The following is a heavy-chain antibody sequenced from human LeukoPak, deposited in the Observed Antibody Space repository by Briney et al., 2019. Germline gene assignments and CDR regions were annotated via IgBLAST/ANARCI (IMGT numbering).Heavy chain of an antibody. CDR3: ARMRRTDGAFDI. CDR1: GFSLSTSRMC. J-gene: IGHJ3*02. V-gene: IGHV2-70*11. CDR2: IDWDDDK. Sequence: SGPTLVNPTQTLTLTCTFSGFSLSTSRMCVSWIRQPPGKALEWLARIDWDDDKYYGTSLKTRLTISKDTSKNQVVLTMTNMDPVDTATYYCARMRRTDGAFDIWGQGTMVTVSS.